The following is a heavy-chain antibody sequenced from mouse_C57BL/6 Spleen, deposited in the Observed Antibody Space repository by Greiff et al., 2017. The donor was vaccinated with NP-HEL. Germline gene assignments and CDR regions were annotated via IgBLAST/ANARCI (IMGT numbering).Heavy chain of an antibody. CDR3: ARHEEDYYGSSFAMDY. Sequence: QVQLKESGAELVKPGASVKLSCKASGYTFTEYTIHWVKQRSGQGLEWIGWFYPGSGSIKYNEKFKDKATLTADKSSSTVYMELSRLTSEDSAVYFCARHEEDYYGSSFAMDYWGQGTSVTVSS. D-gene: IGHD1-1*01. V-gene: IGHV1-62-2*01. CDR1: GYTFTEYT. J-gene: IGHJ4*01. CDR2: FYPGSGSI.